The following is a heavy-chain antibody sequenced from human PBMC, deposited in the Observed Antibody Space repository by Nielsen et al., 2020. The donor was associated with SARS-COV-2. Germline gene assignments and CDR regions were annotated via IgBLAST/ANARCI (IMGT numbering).Heavy chain of an antibody. CDR2: ISGSGGST. Sequence: GESPKISCAASGFTFSSYAMSWVRQAPGKGLEWVSAISGSGGSTYYADSVKGRFTISRDNSKNTLYLQMNSLRAEDTAVYYCAKDDWGVTTEFGYWGQGTLVTVSS. J-gene: IGHJ4*02. CDR1: GFTFSSYA. CDR3: AKDDWGVTTEFGY. D-gene: IGHD4-11*01. V-gene: IGHV3-23*01.